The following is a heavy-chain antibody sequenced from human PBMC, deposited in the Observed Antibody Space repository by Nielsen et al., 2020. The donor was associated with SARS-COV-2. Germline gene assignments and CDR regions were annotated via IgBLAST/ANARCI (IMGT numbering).Heavy chain of an antibody. D-gene: IGHD6-19*01. CDR1: GFTFSSYT. J-gene: IGHJ4*02. V-gene: IGHV3-21*01. Sequence: GESLKISCAASGFTFSSYTMNWVRQAPGKGLEWVSSISSTSTYKFYSDSVKGRFTISRDNANNSLFLQMNNLRDDDTAVYYCVRDVRSSGWYYFDYWGQGALVTVSS. CDR2: ISSTSTYK. CDR3: VRDVRSSGWYYFDY.